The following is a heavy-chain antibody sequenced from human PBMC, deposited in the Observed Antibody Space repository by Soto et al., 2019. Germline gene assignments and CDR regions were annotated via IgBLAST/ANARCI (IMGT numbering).Heavy chain of an antibody. CDR3: ARCGSLYWYFDL. CDR2: INAGNGNT. V-gene: IGHV1-3*01. D-gene: IGHD1-26*01. Sequence: ASVKVSCKASGYTFSNYAIHWVRQAPGQRLEWMGWINAGNGNTKSSQKFQGRVTITRDTSASTAYMELSSLRSEDTAVYYCARCGSLYWYFDLWGRGTLVTVSS. J-gene: IGHJ2*01. CDR1: GYTFSNYA.